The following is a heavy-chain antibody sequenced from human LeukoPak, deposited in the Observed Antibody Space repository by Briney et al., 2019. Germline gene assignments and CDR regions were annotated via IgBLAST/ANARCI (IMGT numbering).Heavy chain of an antibody. J-gene: IGHJ4*02. CDR3: ARPARSSLYYFDY. CDR2: IYYSGST. D-gene: IGHD6-6*01. CDR1: GGSISSSSYY. Sequence: SQALSLTCTVSGGSISSSSYYWGWIRQPPGKGLEWIGSIYYSGSTYYNPSLQSRVTISVDTSKNQFSLKLRSVTAADTAVYYCARPARSSLYYFDYWGQGTLVTVAS. V-gene: IGHV4-39*01.